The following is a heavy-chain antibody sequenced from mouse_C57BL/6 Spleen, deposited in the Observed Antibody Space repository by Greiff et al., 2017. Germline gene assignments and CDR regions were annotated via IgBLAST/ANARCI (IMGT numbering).Heavy chain of an antibody. CDR2: IYPRSGNT. D-gene: IGHD2-1*01. V-gene: IGHV1-81*01. Sequence: VQLQQSGAELARPGASVKLSCKASGYTFTSYGISWVKQRTGQGLEWIGEIYPRSGNTYYNEKFKGKATLTADKSSSTAYMELRSLTSEDSAVYFCAGYYGNYGGYYAMDYWDQGTSVTVSS. J-gene: IGHJ4*01. CDR1: GYTFTSYG. CDR3: AGYYGNYGGYYAMDY.